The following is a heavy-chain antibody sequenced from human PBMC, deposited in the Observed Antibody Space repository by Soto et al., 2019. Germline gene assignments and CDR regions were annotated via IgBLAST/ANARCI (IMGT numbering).Heavy chain of an antibody. CDR3: AKRDRGSGWYGKLFEY. Sequence: GGSLRLSCAASGFTFSSYAVSWVRQAPGKGLEWVSTISESGDDTYYADSVKGRFTISRDNSKNTLYLQMNSLRAEDTAVYYCAKRDRGSGWYGKLFEYWGQGTLVTVSS. CDR1: GFTFSSYA. V-gene: IGHV3-23*01. J-gene: IGHJ4*02. D-gene: IGHD6-19*01. CDR2: ISESGDDT.